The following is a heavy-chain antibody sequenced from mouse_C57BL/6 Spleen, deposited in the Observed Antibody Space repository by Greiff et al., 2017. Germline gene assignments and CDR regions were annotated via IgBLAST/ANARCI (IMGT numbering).Heavy chain of an antibody. D-gene: IGHD1-1*01. CDR3: ARSFYYYGSSYVRFAY. V-gene: IGHV1-9*01. CDR2: ILPGSGST. CDR1: GYTFTGYW. Sequence: VQRVESGAELMKPGASVKLSCKATGYTFTGYWIEWVKQRPGHGLEWIGEILPGSGSTNYNEKFKGKATFTADTSSNTAYMQLSSLTTEDSAIYYCARSFYYYGSSYVRFAYWGQGTLVTVSA. J-gene: IGHJ3*01.